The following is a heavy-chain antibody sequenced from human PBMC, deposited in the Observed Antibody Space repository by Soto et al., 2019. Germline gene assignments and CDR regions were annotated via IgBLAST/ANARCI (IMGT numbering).Heavy chain of an antibody. Sequence: EVHLLESGGGLVQPGWYLRLSCAAYGFKFSTYAMTWVRQAPGKGLEWVSTITGRGDRTYYADSVRGRFSISRYQSNNTLFLTMNSLRAVDPSLYYWATGAYSVPRAWFDSWGQGTLVTVSS. D-gene: IGHD2-21*01. V-gene: IGHV3-23*01. J-gene: IGHJ5*01. CDR2: ITGRGDRT. CDR3: ATGAYSVPRAWFDS. CDR1: GFKFSTYA.